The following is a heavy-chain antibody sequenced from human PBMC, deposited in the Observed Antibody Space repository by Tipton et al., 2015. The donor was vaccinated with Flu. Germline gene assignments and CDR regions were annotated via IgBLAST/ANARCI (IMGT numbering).Heavy chain of an antibody. V-gene: IGHV3-21*01. Sequence: SLRLSCAASGFTFSSYSMNWVRQAPGKGLEWVSSISSSSSYIYYADSVKGRFTISRDNAKNSLYLQMNSLRAEDTAVYYCARDRLSSGWYFDYYYGMDVWGQGTTVTVSS. CDR2: ISSSSSYI. J-gene: IGHJ6*02. CDR1: GFTFSSYS. D-gene: IGHD6-19*01. CDR3: ARDRLSSGWYFDYYYGMDV.